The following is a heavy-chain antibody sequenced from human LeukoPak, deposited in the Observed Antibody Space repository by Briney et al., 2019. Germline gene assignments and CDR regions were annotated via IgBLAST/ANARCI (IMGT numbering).Heavy chain of an antibody. D-gene: IGHD4-11*01. J-gene: IGHJ4*02. CDR1: GFTFSSYG. CDR2: IWYDGSNK. CDR3: ARARRYSNYEIGY. Sequence: PGGSLRLSCAASGFTFSSYGMHWVRQAPGKGLEWVAVIWYDGSNKYYADSVKGRFTISRDNSKNTLYLQMNSLRAEDTAVYYCARARRYSNYEIGYWGQGTLVTVSS. V-gene: IGHV3-33*01.